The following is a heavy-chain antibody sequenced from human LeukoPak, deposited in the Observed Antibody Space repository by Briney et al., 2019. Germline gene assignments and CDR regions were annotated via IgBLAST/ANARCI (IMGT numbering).Heavy chain of an antibody. J-gene: IGHJ4*02. CDR3: ARVDAGNYYGHDF. CDR1: GYTLRNYD. V-gene: IGHV1-18*01. D-gene: IGHD1-26*01. CDR2: ISVYNGNT. Sequence: ASVKVSCKASGYTLRNYDISWVRQAPGQGLEWMGWISVYNGNTNYAQKFQGRVTMTTDTSTSTAYLELRSLKSDDTAMYYCARVDAGNYYGHDFWGQGTLVTVTS.